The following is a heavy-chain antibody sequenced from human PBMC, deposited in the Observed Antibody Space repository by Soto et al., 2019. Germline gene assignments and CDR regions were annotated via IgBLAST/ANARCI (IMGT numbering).Heavy chain of an antibody. CDR3: VRLPSTVPNATYF. V-gene: IGHV4-39*01. CDR2: IHNGGAA. J-gene: IGHJ1*01. D-gene: IGHD4-17*01. Sequence: IHQPPGKGPEWVATIHNGGAANYNPSLRGRVSISMDTSRNEISMQLTSVTAADTSLYYCVRLPSTVPNATYF.